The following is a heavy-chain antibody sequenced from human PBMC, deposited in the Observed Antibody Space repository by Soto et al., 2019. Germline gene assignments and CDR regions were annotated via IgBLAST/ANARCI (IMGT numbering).Heavy chain of an antibody. D-gene: IGHD3-22*01. CDR1: GYTFTSYG. Sequence: GASVKVSCKASGYTFTSYGISWVRQAPGQGLEWMGWISAYNGNTNYAQKLQGRVTMTRDTSTSTVYMELSSLRSEDTAVYYCARAWGYYDSSGHFDYWGQGTLVTVSS. V-gene: IGHV1-18*01. CDR2: ISAYNGNT. J-gene: IGHJ4*02. CDR3: ARAWGYYDSSGHFDY.